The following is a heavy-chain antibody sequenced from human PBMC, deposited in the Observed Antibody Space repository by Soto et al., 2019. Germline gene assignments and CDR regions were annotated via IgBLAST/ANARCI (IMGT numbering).Heavy chain of an antibody. D-gene: IGHD6-19*01. CDR3: ASNRVNSSGWYGYYYYYGMDV. V-gene: IGHV5-10-1*01. CDR2: IDPSDSYT. CDR1: GYSFTSYW. J-gene: IGHJ6*02. Sequence: GESLKISCKGSGYSFTSYWISWVRQMPGKGLEWMGRIDPSDSYTNYSPSFQGHVTISADKSISTAYLQWSSLKASDTAMYYCASNRVNSSGWYGYYYYYGMDVWGQGTTVTV.